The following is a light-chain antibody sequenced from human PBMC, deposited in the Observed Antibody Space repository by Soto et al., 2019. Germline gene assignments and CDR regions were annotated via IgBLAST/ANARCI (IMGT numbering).Light chain of an antibody. J-gene: IGKJ5*01. V-gene: IGKV2-30*02. CDR3: MLGSHCPPIT. CDR2: KVS. CDR1: QSLVHRDGNTY. Sequence: DVVVTQSPLSLPVTLGQAASISCRSSQSLVHRDGNTYLSWFRQRPGQSPRRLIYKVSKREAAVPDRFSGSASGTEFTLKISRVEAEYFGLYYSMLGSHCPPITFGQGTRLEIK.